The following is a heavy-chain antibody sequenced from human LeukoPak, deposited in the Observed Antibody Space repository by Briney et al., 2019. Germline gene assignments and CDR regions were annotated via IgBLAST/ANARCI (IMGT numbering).Heavy chain of an antibody. CDR1: GFIFSSYS. CDR2: ISGSGGST. V-gene: IGHV3-23*01. D-gene: IGHD3-22*01. CDR3: AKGDYYDSSGYYWSYFDY. Sequence: GGSLRLSCAASGFIFSSYSMNWVRQAPGKGLEWVSAISGSGGSTYYADSVKGRFTISRDNSKNTLYLQMNSLRAEDTAVYYCAKGDYYDSSGYYWSYFDYWGQGTLVTVSS. J-gene: IGHJ4*02.